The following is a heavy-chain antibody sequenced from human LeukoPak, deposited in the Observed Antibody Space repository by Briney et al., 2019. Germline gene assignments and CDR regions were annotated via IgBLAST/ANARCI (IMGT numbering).Heavy chain of an antibody. D-gene: IGHD3-22*01. Sequence: GGXLRLSCAASGFTFSSYAMSWVRQAPGKGLEGVSAISGSGGSKYYADSVKRRFTISRDNSKNTLYLQMNSLRAEDTAVYYCAKELRYTWGTGITMIAGAFDIWGQGTMVTVSS. CDR3: AKELRYTWGTGITMIAGAFDI. J-gene: IGHJ3*02. V-gene: IGHV3-23*01. CDR1: GFTFSSYA. CDR2: ISGSGGSK.